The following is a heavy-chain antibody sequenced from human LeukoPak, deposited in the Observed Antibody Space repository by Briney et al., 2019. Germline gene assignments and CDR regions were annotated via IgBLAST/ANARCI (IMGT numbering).Heavy chain of an antibody. J-gene: IGHJ4*01. CDR3: ARMGSSSSSY. CDR1: GFTFSNYA. V-gene: IGHV3-30*03. D-gene: IGHD6-6*01. Sequence: GGSLRLSCAASGFTFSNYAMSWVRQAPGKGLEWVAVISYDGSNKYYADSVKGRFTISRDNSKNTLYLQMNSLRAEDTAVYYCARMGSSSSSYWGXXXXXTVSS. CDR2: ISYDGSNK.